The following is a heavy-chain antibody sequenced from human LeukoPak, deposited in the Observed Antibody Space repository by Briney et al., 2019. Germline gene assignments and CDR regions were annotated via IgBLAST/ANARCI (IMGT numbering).Heavy chain of an antibody. D-gene: IGHD3-3*02. J-gene: IGHJ5*02. Sequence: SETLSLTCTVSGGSISSSSYYWGWIRQPPGKGLEWIGSIYYSGSTYYNPSLKSRVTISVDTSKNQFSLKLSSVTAADTAVYYCARDRRTGTSIPDPWGQGTLVTVSS. CDR3: ARDRRTGTSIPDP. CDR1: GGSISSSSYY. CDR2: IYYSGST. V-gene: IGHV4-39*02.